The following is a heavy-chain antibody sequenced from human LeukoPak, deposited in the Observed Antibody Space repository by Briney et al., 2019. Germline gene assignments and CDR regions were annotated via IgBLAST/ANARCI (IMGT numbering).Heavy chain of an antibody. Sequence: GGSLRLSCVASGFTVSSNYMSWVRQAPGKGLECISVLYRGSTTYYAGSVKGRFTISRDVSKNTVYLQMNSLRAEDTAVYYCASLRSLRYCTNGVCYFLDPWGQGTLVTVSS. V-gene: IGHV3-66*01. CDR3: ASLRSLRYCTNGVCYFLDP. D-gene: IGHD2-8*01. CDR2: LYRGSTT. CDR1: GFTVSSNY. J-gene: IGHJ5*02.